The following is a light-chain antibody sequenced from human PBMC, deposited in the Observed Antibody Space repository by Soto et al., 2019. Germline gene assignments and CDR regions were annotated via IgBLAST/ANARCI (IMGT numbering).Light chain of an antibody. CDR1: QSLVFVDGNTY. Sequence: DVVMTQSPLSLPVTLGQPATFSCSSSQSLVFVDGNTYLSWFQQRPGQSPRRLIYNVSTWDSGVQVRFSGSGSGTDFTLKISRVEAEDVGVYYCMQGSNWPYTFGQGTKLEI. CDR2: NVS. CDR3: MQGSNWPYT. V-gene: IGKV2D-30*01. J-gene: IGKJ2*01.